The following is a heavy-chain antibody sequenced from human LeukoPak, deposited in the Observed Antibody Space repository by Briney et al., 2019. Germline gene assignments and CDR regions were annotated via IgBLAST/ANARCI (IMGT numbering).Heavy chain of an antibody. CDR2: IGTAGDT. D-gene: IGHD2/OR15-2a*01. V-gene: IGHV3-13*01. Sequence: PGGSLRPSCAASGFTFSSYDMHWVRQATGKGLEWVSAIGTAGDTYYPGSVKGRFTISRDNAKNSLVLQMNSLRDEDSAVYYCARDSISAALFDLWGQGTLITVSS. CDR1: GFTFSSYD. CDR3: ARDSISAALFDL. J-gene: IGHJ5*02.